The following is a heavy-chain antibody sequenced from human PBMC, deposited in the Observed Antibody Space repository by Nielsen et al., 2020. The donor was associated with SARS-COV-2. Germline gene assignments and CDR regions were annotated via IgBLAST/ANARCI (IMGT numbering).Heavy chain of an antibody. CDR2: IYYSGST. D-gene: IGHD3-10*01. CDR3: ARFSLTYGSGE. J-gene: IGHJ4*02. V-gene: IGHV4-61*01. CDR1: GGSVSSGSYY. Sequence: SETLSLTCTVSGGSVSSGSYYWSWIRQPPGKGLEWIGYIYYSGSTNYNPSLKSRVTISVDTSKNQFSLKLSSVTAADTAMYYCARFSLTYGSGEWGQGTLVTVSS.